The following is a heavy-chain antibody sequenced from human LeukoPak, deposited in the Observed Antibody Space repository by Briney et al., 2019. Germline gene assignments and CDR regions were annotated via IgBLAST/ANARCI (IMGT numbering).Heavy chain of an antibody. Sequence: PGRSLRLSCAASGFTFSSYAMHWVRQAPGKGLEWVAVISYDGSNKYYADSVKGRFTISRDNSKNTLYLQMNSLRAEDTAVYFCARLKDAVTIFDYWGQGILVTVSS. CDR1: GFTFSSYA. D-gene: IGHD3-3*01. CDR3: ARLKDAVTIFDY. J-gene: IGHJ4*02. V-gene: IGHV3-30*04. CDR2: ISYDGSNK.